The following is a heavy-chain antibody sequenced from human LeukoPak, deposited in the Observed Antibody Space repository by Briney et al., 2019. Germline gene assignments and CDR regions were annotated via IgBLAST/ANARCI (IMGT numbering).Heavy chain of an antibody. V-gene: IGHV3-43*02. CDR2: ISGDGGST. J-gene: IGHJ4*02. Sequence: PGGSLRLSCAAPGFIFHDYAIHWGRQSPGKGLEWVSLISGDGGSTFYADSVKGRFTISRDNSKNSLYLQMNGLRSDDTALYYCARESESSGWYDYWGQGTLVTVSS. D-gene: IGHD6-19*01. CDR3: ARESESSGWYDY. CDR1: GFIFHDYA.